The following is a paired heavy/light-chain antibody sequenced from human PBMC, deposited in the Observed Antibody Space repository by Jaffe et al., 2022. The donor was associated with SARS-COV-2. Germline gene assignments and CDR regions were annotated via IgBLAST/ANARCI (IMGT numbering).Light chain of an antibody. Sequence: QTVVTQEPSFSVSPGGTVTLTCGLNSGSVSTSHYPSWYQQTPGQAPRTLIYSINIRSSGVPDRFSGSILGNKAALTITGAQADDESDYYCVLYMGRGIWVFGGGTKLTVL. CDR1: SGSVSTSHY. V-gene: IGLV8-61*01. CDR3: VLYMGRGIWV. CDR2: SIN. J-gene: IGLJ3*02.
Heavy chain of an antibody. CDR2: LSKSGDST. J-gene: IGHJ4*02. CDR1: GFTFSSYA. Sequence: EVHLLESGGGLVQPGGSLRLSCAASGFTFSSYAMTWVRQAPGKGLEWVSSLSKSGDSTYYADSVKGRLTISRDNSKNTLYLQMNSLRAEDTAVYYCAKSGSGFGDKDYWGQGTLVSVSS. D-gene: IGHD6-19*01. V-gene: IGHV3-23*01. CDR3: AKSGSGFGDKDY.